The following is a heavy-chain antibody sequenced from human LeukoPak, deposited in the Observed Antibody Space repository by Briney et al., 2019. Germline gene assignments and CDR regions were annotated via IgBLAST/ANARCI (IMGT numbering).Heavy chain of an antibody. V-gene: IGHV1-18*01. Sequence: ASVKVSCKASDYTFTSYVISWVRQAPGQGLTWMGWIRASNGDTNYAQKLQGRVTMTTDTSTSTAYMELRSLRSDDTAVYYCARGYSPTLRTTGNDYWGQGTLVTVSS. CDR3: ARGYSPTLRTTGNDY. CDR2: IRASNGDT. J-gene: IGHJ4*02. CDR1: DYTFTSYV. D-gene: IGHD1-1*01.